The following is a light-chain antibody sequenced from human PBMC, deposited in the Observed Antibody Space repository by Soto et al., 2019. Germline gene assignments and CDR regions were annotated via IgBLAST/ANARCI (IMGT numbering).Light chain of an antibody. CDR3: AAWDDSLRAWV. CDR2: GNR. CDR1: SSNLGAGYD. J-gene: IGLJ3*02. V-gene: IGLV1-40*01. Sequence: QSVLTQPPSVSGAPGQRVTISCTGNSSNLGAGYDVHWYQQLPGAAPKLVIFGNRNRPSGVPDRFSGSKSGSSASLAVSGLRSEDEAVYYCAAWDDSLRAWVFGGGTKLTVL.